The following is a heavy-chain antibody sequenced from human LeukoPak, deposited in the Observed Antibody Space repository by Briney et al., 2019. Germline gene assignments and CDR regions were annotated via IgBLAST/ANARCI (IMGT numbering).Heavy chain of an antibody. D-gene: IGHD6-6*01. CDR3: ARGSRVFEISACGG. V-gene: IGHV4-34*01. CDR2: INHSRIT. J-gene: IGHJ4*01. Sequence: SETLSLTCAAYGGSFSDNYCRWIRQPPGKGLEWIGEINHSRITHYKPSLKSRVSMSLDTSKNHFSLKLTSVTAADTAVYYCARGSRVFEISACGGCGHRTLVTVS. CDR1: GGSFSDNY.